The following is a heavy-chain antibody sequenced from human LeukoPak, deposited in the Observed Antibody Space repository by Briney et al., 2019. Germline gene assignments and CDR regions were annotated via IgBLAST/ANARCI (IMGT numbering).Heavy chain of an antibody. CDR3: ARSQSQFWFYFDY. V-gene: IGHV3-23*01. CDR1: GFTFSSYA. D-gene: IGHD3-9*01. J-gene: IGHJ4*02. Sequence: RTGGSLRLSCAASGFTFSSYAMSWVRQAPGKGLEWVSAISGSGGSTYYADSVKGRFTISRDNSKNTLYLQMNSLRAEDTAVYYCARSQSQFWFYFDYWGQGTLVTVSS. CDR2: ISGSGGST.